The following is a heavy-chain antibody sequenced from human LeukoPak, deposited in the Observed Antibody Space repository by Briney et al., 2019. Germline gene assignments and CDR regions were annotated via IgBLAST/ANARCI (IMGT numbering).Heavy chain of an antibody. Sequence: SGTLSLTCAVSGGSMSDHYWSWIRQTPGTTLEWIGYIYATGNTNYSPSLKGRVTISLDTSKNHFSLRLRSVTAADTALYYCARHFRKDYPDSGSSQYFHYIDVWGKGTTVTVS. J-gene: IGHJ6*03. CDR2: IYATGNT. CDR3: ARHFRKDYPDSGSSQYFHYIDV. CDR1: GGSMSDHY. V-gene: IGHV4-4*09. D-gene: IGHD3-10*01.